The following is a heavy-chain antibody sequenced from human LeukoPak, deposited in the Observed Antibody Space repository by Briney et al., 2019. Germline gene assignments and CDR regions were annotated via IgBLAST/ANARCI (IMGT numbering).Heavy chain of an antibody. CDR3: ARGPANNCSGGSCPYNWFDP. J-gene: IGHJ5*02. CDR1: GGSFSGYY. Sequence: SETLSLTCAVYGGSFSGYYWSWIRQPPGKGLEWIGEINHSGSTNCNPSLKSRVTISVDTSKNQFSLKLSSVTAADTAVYYCARGPANNCSGGSCPYNWFDPWGQGTLVTVSS. D-gene: IGHD2-15*01. CDR2: INHSGST. V-gene: IGHV4-34*01.